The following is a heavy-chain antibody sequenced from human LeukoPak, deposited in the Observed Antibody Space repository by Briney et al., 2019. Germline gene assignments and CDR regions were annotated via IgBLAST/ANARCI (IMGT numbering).Heavy chain of an antibody. CDR2: IIPIFDTA. V-gene: IGHV1-69*05. CDR3: ATKYYGQYYYYYYMDV. Sequence: SVKVSCKASGGTFSSYAISWVRQAPGQGLEWMGGIIPIFDTANYAQKFQGRVTITTDESTSSAYMELSSLRSEDTAVYYCATKYYGQYYYYYYMDVWGEGTTVTVSS. CDR1: GGTFSSYA. D-gene: IGHD2/OR15-2a*01. J-gene: IGHJ6*03.